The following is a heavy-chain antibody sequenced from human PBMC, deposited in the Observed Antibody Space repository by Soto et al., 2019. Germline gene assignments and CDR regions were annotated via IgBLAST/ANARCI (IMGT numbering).Heavy chain of an antibody. CDR2: INPATGAA. CDR3: ARGGGVGVAGSAAFDM. Sequence: QLHLVQSGAGVKKPGASVTVSCSASGYPVTAYYMHWVRQAPGRGLEWMGGINPATGAAKYTQTFEGRGTMTRDTATSTVFLELSGLTSEDTAVFYCARGGGVGVAGSAAFDMWGQGTLVTVSS. J-gene: IGHJ3*02. CDR1: GYPVTAYY. V-gene: IGHV1-2*02. D-gene: IGHD3-3*01.